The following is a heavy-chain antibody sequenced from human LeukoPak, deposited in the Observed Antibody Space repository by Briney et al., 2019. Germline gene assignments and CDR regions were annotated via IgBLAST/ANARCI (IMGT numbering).Heavy chain of an antibody. D-gene: IGHD2/OR15-2a*01. CDR1: GGSFSGYL. CDR3: TRSGLTGMREYERADYYYYGMDL. CDR2: VNYRGSP. V-gene: IGHV4-34*01. J-gene: IGHJ6*02. Sequence: TSETLSLTCDVPGGSFSGYLWSWIRRSPGKGLEWIGEVNYRGSPNYNPSLESRVTISVDTSKNQLSLKLTSVTAADTALYYCTRSGLTGMREYERADYYYYGMDLWGQGTAVTVFS.